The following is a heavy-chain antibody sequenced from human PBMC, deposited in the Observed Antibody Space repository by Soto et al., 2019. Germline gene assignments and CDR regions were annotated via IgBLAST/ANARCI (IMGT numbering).Heavy chain of an antibody. CDR1: GGSISSGDYY. D-gene: IGHD3-10*01. Sequence: QVQLQESGPGLVKPSQTLSLTCTVSGGSISSGDYYWSWIRQPPGKGLEWIGYIYYSGSTYYNPSLKSRVTISVDTSKNQFSLKLSSVTAADTAVYYCARGTYYYGSGSYSPYNWFDPWGQGTLVTVSS. V-gene: IGHV4-30-4*01. CDR2: IYYSGST. J-gene: IGHJ5*02. CDR3: ARGTYYYGSGSYSPYNWFDP.